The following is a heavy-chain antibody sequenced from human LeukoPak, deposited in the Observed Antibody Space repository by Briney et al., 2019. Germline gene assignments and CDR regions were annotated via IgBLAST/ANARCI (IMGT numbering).Heavy chain of an antibody. V-gene: IGHV4-4*07. D-gene: IGHD2-21*01. CDR1: GGSISLYY. J-gene: IGHJ4*02. Sequence: SETLSLTCTVSGGSISLYYWSWIRQPAGKGLEWIGRVYSSGNTNYNPSLRSRVTMSVDMSKNHFSLKLRSVTAADTAVYYCARDGASRRCGGDCSTFDSWGQGALVTVSS. CDR3: ARDGASRRCGGDCSTFDS. CDR2: VYSSGNT.